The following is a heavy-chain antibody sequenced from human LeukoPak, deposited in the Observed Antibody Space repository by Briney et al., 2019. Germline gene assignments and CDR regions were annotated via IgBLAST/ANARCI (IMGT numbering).Heavy chain of an antibody. V-gene: IGHV7-4-1*02. D-gene: IGHD6-19*01. Sequence: ASVTLSFTASGYTFTIYAMNWDRHAPGQGLGWMGWINTNTGNPTNAYGFTGRFVFSLDTSVSTAYLQISSLKVEDTAVYYCARVLQKANWYAAKSGGEQWLGSNWFDPWGQGTLVTVSS. CDR2: INTNTGNP. CDR1: GYTFTIYA. J-gene: IGHJ5*02. CDR3: ARVLQKANWYAAKSGGEQWLGSNWFDP.